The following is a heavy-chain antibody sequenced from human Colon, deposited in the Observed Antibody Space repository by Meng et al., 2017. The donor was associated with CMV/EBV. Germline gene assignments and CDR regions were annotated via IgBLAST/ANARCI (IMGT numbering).Heavy chain of an antibody. V-gene: IGHV1-2*06. J-gene: IGHJ4*02. CDR1: GYTFTGYW. CDR3: TREGFDY. CDR2: IKPSTGDT. Sequence: QVQVVQSGDEVKKPGTSVNLSCKASGYTFTGYWMHWVRQAPGQGLEWMGRIKPSTGDTNYAQNFQGRVTVTRDTSISTVYMEVNSLTSDDTAVYYCTREGFDYWGQGALVTVSS.